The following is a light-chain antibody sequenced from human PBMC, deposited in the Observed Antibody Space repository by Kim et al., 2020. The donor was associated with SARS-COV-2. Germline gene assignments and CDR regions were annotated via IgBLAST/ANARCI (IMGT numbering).Light chain of an antibody. J-gene: IGKJ1*01. CDR1: KSVSSNY. Sequence: SPGERATLSCRASKSVSSNYLAWYQQKPGQAPRLLIYGASSRATGIPDRFSGSGSGTDFTLTISRLEPEDFAVYYCQQYGSSPQTFGQGTKVEIK. CDR3: QQYGSSPQT. CDR2: GAS. V-gene: IGKV3-20*01.